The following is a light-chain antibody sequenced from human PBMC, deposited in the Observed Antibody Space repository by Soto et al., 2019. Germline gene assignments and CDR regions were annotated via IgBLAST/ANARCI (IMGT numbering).Light chain of an antibody. Sequence: QSALTQPASVSGSPGQSITISCTGTSSDVGPYNYVSWYQQHPGTAPKLMIFEVSNRPSGVSNRFSGSKSGNTASLTISGLQAEDEADYYCCSYSRRSPLVLFGIGTKVTV. CDR1: SSDVGPYNY. CDR3: CSYSRRSPLVL. J-gene: IGLJ1*01. CDR2: EVS. V-gene: IGLV2-14*01.